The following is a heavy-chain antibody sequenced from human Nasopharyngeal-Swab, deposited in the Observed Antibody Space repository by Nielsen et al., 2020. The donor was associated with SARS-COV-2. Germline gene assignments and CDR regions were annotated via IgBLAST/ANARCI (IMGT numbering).Heavy chain of an antibody. Sequence: GESLKISCAASGFTVSSNYMRWVRQAPGKGLEWVSVIYSGGSTYYADSVKGRFTISRDNSKNTLYLQMNSLRAEDTAVYYCARDPIGAVAGPGGYWGQGTLVTVSS. J-gene: IGHJ4*02. CDR3: ARDPIGAVAGPGGY. CDR2: IYSGGST. CDR1: GFTVSSNY. V-gene: IGHV3-53*01. D-gene: IGHD6-19*01.